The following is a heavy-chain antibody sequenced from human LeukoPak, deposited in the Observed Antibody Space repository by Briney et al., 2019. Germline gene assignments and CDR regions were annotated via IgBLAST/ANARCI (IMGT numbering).Heavy chain of an antibody. CDR3: AKDQGLPEAPAATPSFDY. CDR1: GFTFSSYG. D-gene: IGHD2-15*01. V-gene: IGHV3-30*18. Sequence: GGSLRLSCAASGFTFSSYGMHWVRQAPGKGLEWVAVISYDGNNKYYADSVKGRFTISRDNSKNTLYLQMNSLRAEDTAVYYCAKDQGLPEAPAATPSFDYWGQGTLVTVSS. J-gene: IGHJ4*02. CDR2: ISYDGNNK.